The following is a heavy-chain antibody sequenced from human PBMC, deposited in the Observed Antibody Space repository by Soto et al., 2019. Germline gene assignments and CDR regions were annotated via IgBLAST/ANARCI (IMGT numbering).Heavy chain of an antibody. CDR3: ARDLGYLGRTRDYYYYGMDV. CDR2: ISYDGSNK. D-gene: IGHD2-2*01. J-gene: IGHJ6*02. CDR1: GFTFSSYA. Sequence: QVQLVESGGGVVQPGRSLRLSCAASGFTFSSYAMHWVRQAPGKGLEWVAVISYDGSNKYYADSVKGRFTISRDNSKNTLYLQMNSLRAEDTAVYYCARDLGYLGRTRDYYYYGMDVWGQGTTVTVSS. V-gene: IGHV3-30-3*01.